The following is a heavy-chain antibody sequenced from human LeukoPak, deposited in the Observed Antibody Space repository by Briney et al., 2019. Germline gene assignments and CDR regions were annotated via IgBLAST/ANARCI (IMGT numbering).Heavy chain of an antibody. V-gene: IGHV3-30-3*01. CDR3: ARETVVPAAIQRGVYYYYGMDV. CDR1: GFSVSNNY. CDR2: ISYDGSNK. Sequence: GSLRLSCAASGFSVSNNYMSWVRQAPGKGLEWVAVISYDGSNKYCADSVKGRFTISRDNSKNTLYLQMNSLRAEDTAVYSCARETVVPAAIQRGVYYYYGMDVWGQGTTVTVSS. D-gene: IGHD2-2*01. J-gene: IGHJ6*02.